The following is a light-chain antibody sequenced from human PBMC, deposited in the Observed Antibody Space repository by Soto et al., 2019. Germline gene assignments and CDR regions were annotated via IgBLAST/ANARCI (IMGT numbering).Light chain of an antibody. CDR1: QSVFSNSKNRNY. CDR2: WAS. CDR3: QQYYSTPYT. V-gene: IGKV4-1*01. J-gene: IGKJ2*01. Sequence: DIVMTQSPDSLAVSLGERATINCKSNQSVFSNSKNRNYLAWYQQKPGQPPNLLIYWASTRESGVPDRFSGSGSGTDFTLTISSLQAEDVAVYYCQQYYSTPYTFGQGTKVDIK.